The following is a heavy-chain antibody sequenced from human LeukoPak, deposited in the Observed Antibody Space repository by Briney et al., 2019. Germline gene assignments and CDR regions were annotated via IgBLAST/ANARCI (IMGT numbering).Heavy chain of an antibody. V-gene: IGHV3-21*04. Sequence: GGSLRLSCATSGFTFGTYSMNWVRQAPGKGLEWVSSISTSSSYIYYADSVKGRFTISRDNAKNSLYLQMNSLRAEDTALYYCARGLTYYYDSSGYLPLDYWGQGTLVTVSS. CDR1: GFTFGTYS. J-gene: IGHJ4*02. CDR2: ISTSSSYI. D-gene: IGHD3-22*01. CDR3: ARGLTYYYDSSGYLPLDY.